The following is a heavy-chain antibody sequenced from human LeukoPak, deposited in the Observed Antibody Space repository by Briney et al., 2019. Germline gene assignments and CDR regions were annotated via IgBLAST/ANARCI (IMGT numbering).Heavy chain of an antibody. CDR1: VFTFSSYW. V-gene: IGHV3-7*04. J-gene: IGHJ4*02. Sequence: GGSLRLSCAASVFTFSSYWMKWARQAPGKGVERCANIKEDGSEHYYVDSVKGQYNIPRHNATNSLYVKMKRLRHEDTAVYYGAGDHYLEYWGQGTVVTVSS. CDR3: AGDHYLEY. CDR2: IKEDGSEH.